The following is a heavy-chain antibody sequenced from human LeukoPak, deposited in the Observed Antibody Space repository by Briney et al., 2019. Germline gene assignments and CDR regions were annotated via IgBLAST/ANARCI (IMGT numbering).Heavy chain of an antibody. CDR2: IYYSGST. J-gene: IGHJ4*02. V-gene: IGHV4-39*01. CDR3: ARHSVGSRVFDY. D-gene: IGHD6-13*01. Sequence: SETLSLTCMVSGGSISSSSYYWGWIRQPPGKGLEWIGSIYYSGSTYYNPSLKSRVTISVDTSKNQFSLKLSSVTAADTAVYYCARHSVGSRVFDYWGQGTLVTVSS. CDR1: GGSISSSSYY.